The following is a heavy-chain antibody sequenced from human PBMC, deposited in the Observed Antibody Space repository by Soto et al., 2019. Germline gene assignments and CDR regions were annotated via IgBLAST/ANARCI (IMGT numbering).Heavy chain of an antibody. J-gene: IGHJ6*02. D-gene: IGHD1-20*01. V-gene: IGHV1-2*04. CDR1: GYAFTGYY. Sequence: ASVKVSCKASGYAFTGYYMHWVRQAPRQGLEWMGWINPNSGGTNYAQKFQGWVTMTRDTSISTAYMELSRLRSDDTAVYYCARDPVLTGTAYYYYYGMDVWGQGTTVTVSS. CDR2: INPNSGGT. CDR3: ARDPVLTGTAYYYYYGMDV.